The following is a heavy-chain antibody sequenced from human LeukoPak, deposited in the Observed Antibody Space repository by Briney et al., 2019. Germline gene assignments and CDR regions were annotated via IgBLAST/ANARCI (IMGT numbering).Heavy chain of an antibody. J-gene: IGHJ4*02. CDR1: GYTFTSYG. V-gene: IGHV1-18*04. Sequence: ASVTVSFKASGYTFTSYGISWVRQAPGQGLEWMGWISAYNGNTNYAQKLQGRVTVTTDTSTSTAYMELRSLRSDDTAVYYCARDGSGGSTYYFDYWGQGTPVTVSS. CDR3: ARDGSGGSTYYFDY. D-gene: IGHD2-15*01. CDR2: ISAYNGNT.